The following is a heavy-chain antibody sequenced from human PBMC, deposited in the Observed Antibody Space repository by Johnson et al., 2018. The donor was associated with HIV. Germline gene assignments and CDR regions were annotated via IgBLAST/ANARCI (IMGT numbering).Heavy chain of an antibody. J-gene: IGHJ3*02. Sequence: QVQLVESGGGLVKPGGSLRLSCAASGFTFSDYYMSWIRQAPGKGLEWVSYISSSGSTIYYADSVKGRFTISRDNAKNSLYLQMNSLRVEDTALYYCARAMYDYERSCNYYGAFDIWGQGTMVTVSS. V-gene: IGHV3-11*01. CDR1: GFTFSDYY. D-gene: IGHD3-22*01. CDR2: ISSSGSTI. CDR3: ARAMYDYERSCNYYGAFDI.